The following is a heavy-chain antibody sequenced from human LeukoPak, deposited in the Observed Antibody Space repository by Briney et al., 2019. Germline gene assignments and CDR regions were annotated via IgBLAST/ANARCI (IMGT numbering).Heavy chain of an antibody. CDR3: AAHPGYSSGWYYY. D-gene: IGHD6-19*01. CDR1: GFTFSGYA. V-gene: IGHV3-23*01. Sequence: PGGSLRLSCAASGFTFSGYAMSWVRQAPGKGLEWVSAISGSGGSTYYADSVKGRFTISRDNSKNTLYLQMNSLRAEDTAVYYCAAHPGYSSGWYYYWGQGTLVTVSS. CDR2: ISGSGGST. J-gene: IGHJ4*02.